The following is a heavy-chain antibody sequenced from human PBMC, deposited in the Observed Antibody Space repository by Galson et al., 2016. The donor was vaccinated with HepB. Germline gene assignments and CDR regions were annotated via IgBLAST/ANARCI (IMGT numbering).Heavy chain of an antibody. CDR2: ISSSSSYI. V-gene: IGHV3-21*01. J-gene: IGHJ4*02. Sequence: SLRLSCAASGFTFTVYWMTWVRQAPGKGLEWVSSISSSSSYIYYADSVKGRFTISRDNAKNSLYLQMNSLRAEDTAVYYCAGGILTGYPYYFDYWGQGTLVTVSS. CDR3: AGGILTGYPYYFDY. CDR1: GFTFTVYW. D-gene: IGHD3-9*01.